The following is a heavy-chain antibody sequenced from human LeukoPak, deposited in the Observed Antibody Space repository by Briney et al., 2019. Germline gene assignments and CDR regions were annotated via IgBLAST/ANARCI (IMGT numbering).Heavy chain of an antibody. J-gene: IGHJ6*02. CDR2: IYYSGST. D-gene: IGHD5-18*01. CDR1: GGSVSSGSYY. V-gene: IGHV4-61*01. Sequence: SETLSLTCIVSGGSVSSGSYYWNWIRQPPGKGLEWIGYIYYSGSTNYNPSLKSRVTISVDTSKNQFSLKLSSVTAADTAVYYCASGATANYYYGMDVWGQGTTVTVSS. CDR3: ASGATANYYYGMDV.